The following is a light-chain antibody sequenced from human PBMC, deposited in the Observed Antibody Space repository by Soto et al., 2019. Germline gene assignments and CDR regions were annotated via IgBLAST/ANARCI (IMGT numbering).Light chain of an antibody. CDR3: QQYGSSPFT. CDR2: GAS. CDR1: QSVSSSY. Sequence: EIVLTQSPGTLSLSPGERATLSCRASQSVSSSYLAWYQQKPGQAPRLLIYGASSRDTGIPDRFSGSGSGTDFTLTISRLEPEDFAVYYCQQYGSSPFTFGPGTKVHIK. J-gene: IGKJ3*01. V-gene: IGKV3-20*01.